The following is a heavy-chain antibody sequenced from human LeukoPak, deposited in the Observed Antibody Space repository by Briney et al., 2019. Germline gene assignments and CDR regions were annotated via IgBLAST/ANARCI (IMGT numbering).Heavy chain of an antibody. D-gene: IGHD1-1*01. Sequence: PGGSLRLSCATFGFTFSKFWMSWVHQVPGRGLEWVANIHPEGNEKYHVESVEGRFTISRDNTRDLLFLQMNGLRVEDTAVYYCARGDDFSGDHWGQGTLVTVSS. CDR1: GFTFSKFW. J-gene: IGHJ4*02. CDR3: ARGDDFSGDH. V-gene: IGHV3-7*04. CDR2: IHPEGNEK.